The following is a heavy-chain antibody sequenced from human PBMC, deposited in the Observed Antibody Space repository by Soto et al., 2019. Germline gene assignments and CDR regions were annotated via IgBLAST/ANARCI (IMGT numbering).Heavy chain of an antibody. CDR3: ARDRVPQLGYYGMDV. CDR2: INTDESSR. CDR1: GFIFNSYW. V-gene: IGHV3-74*01. Sequence: EVQLVESGGGLVQPGGSLRLSCAASGFIFNSYWMHWVRQAPGKGLVWVSRINTDESSRSYADSVKGRFIISRDNAKNTLYLQMNSLRAEDTAVYFCARDRVPQLGYYGMDVWGQGTTVTVSS. J-gene: IGHJ6*02. D-gene: IGHD2-2*01.